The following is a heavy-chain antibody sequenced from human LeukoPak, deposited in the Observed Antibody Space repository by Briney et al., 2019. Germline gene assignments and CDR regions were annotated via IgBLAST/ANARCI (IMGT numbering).Heavy chain of an antibody. D-gene: IGHD3-22*01. CDR1: GYTFTGYY. Sequence: ASVKVSRKTSGYTFTGYYMHWVRQAPGQGLEWMGWINPTSGGTNYAQKFQGRVTMTRDTSISTAYMELSRLRSDDTAVYYCARVWYYYDSTGILTLYFDYWGQGTLVTVSS. V-gene: IGHV1-2*02. J-gene: IGHJ4*02. CDR3: ARVWYYYDSTGILTLYFDY. CDR2: INPTSGGT.